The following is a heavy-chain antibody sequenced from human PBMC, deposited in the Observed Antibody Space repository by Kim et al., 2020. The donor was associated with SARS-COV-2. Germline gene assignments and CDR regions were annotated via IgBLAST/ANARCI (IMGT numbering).Heavy chain of an antibody. V-gene: IGHV4-31*02. D-gene: IGHD2-21*01. J-gene: IGHJ4*02. CDR3: ARERRDSINYVDS. Sequence: TQSLQGRVTISLDLSKNKFSLEVTSVNAADTAIYYCARERRDSINYVDSWGQGTLVTVSS.